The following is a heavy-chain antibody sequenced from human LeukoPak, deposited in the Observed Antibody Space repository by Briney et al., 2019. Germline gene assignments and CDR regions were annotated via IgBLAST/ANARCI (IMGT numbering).Heavy chain of an antibody. D-gene: IGHD5-12*01. V-gene: IGHV4-59*12. CDR2: IYYSGST. J-gene: IGHJ4*02. CDR3: ARERGYSGYVLDY. CDR1: GGSISSYY. Sequence: SETLSLTCTVSGGSISSYYWSWIRQPPGKGLEWIGYIYYSGSTNYNPSLKSRVTISVDTSKNQFSLKLSSVTAADTAVYYCARERGYSGYVLDYWGQGTLVTVSS.